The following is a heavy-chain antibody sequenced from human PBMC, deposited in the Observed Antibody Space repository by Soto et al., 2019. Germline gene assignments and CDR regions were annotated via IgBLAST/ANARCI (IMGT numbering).Heavy chain of an antibody. CDR3: ARALAWTSFDP. CDR2: ISSSSSYI. J-gene: IGHJ5*02. CDR1: GFTFSSYA. V-gene: IGHV3-21*01. Sequence: GGSLRLSCAASGFTFSSYAMSWVRQAPGKGLEWVSSISSSSSYIYYADSVKGRFTISRDNAKNSLYLQMNSLRAEDTAVYYCARALAWTSFDPWGQGTLVTVSS. D-gene: IGHD5-12*01.